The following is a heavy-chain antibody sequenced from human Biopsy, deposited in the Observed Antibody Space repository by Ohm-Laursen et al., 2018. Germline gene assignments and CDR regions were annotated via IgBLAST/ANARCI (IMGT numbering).Heavy chain of an antibody. J-gene: IGHJ3*02. CDR2: SSFDGSNK. CDR3: AKDGGQWLGGAFDI. Sequence: SLRLSCAAFGFGFSAMHWVRQPPGKGLEWLAVSSFDGSNKFYAESVRGRFTISRDRSRDTLYLQMNRLTNEDTALYYCAKDGGQWLGGAFDIWGHGTMVIVAS. V-gene: IGHV3-30*18. D-gene: IGHD6-19*01. CDR1: GFGFSA.